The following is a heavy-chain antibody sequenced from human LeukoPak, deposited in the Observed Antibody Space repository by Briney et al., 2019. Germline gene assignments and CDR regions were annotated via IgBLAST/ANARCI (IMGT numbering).Heavy chain of an antibody. V-gene: IGHV4-34*01. CDR2: INHSGST. D-gene: IGHD2-21*02. J-gene: IGHJ4*02. Sequence: SETLSLTCAVYGGSFSGYYWSWIRQPPGKGLEWIGEINHSGSTNYNPSLKSRVTTSVDTSKKQFSLRLSSVTAADTAVYYCARGQSSVVTDIPYYFDYWGRGTVVTVSS. CDR3: ARGQSSVVTDIPYYFDY. CDR1: GGSFSGYY.